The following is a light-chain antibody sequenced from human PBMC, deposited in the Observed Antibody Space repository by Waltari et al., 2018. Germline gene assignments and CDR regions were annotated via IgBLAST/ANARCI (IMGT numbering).Light chain of an antibody. CDR3: QQYNTYSS. J-gene: IGKJ2*01. Sequence: DIQMTQSPSSLSAFVGDPVTITCRASQSISNWLAWYQQKPGKPPILLIYKASILKSGVPSRFSGSGSGTQFTLTISSLQPGDVATYYCQQYNTYSSFGQGTNLEIK. CDR2: KAS. CDR1: QSISNW. V-gene: IGKV1-5*03.